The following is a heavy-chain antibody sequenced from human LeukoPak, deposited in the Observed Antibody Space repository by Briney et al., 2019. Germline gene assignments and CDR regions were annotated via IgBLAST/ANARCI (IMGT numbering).Heavy chain of an antibody. D-gene: IGHD3-16*02. Sequence: SETLSLTCTVSGYSISSGYYWGWIRQPPGQGLEWIGSIYHSGSTYYNPSLKSRVTISVDTSKNQFSLKLSSVTAADTAVYYCARDLSRYDYVWGSYRYYFDYWGQGTLVTVSS. CDR2: IYHSGST. V-gene: IGHV4-38-2*02. CDR3: ARDLSRYDYVWGSYRYYFDY. J-gene: IGHJ4*02. CDR1: GYSISSGYY.